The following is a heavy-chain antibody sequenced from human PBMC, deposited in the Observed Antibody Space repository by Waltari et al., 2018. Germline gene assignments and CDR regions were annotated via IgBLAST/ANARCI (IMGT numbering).Heavy chain of an antibody. CDR2: IKPDGSQQ. V-gene: IGHV3-7*03. CDR3: ARDFNWGWDF. D-gene: IGHD7-27*01. J-gene: IGHJ4*02. CDR1: GSTFCSNW. Sequence: EVQLVDSGGGLVQPGGSMRLCCAAPGSTFCSNWMSWVRQAPGGRLEWLANIKPDGSQQYYVDSVRGRFSISRDNAKNSLYLQLNSLRAEDTAIYYCARDFNWGWDFWGQGTLVTVSS.